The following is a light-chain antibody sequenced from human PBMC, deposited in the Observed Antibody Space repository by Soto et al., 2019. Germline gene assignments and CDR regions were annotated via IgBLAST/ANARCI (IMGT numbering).Light chain of an antibody. CDR3: ISYTSENAYV. V-gene: IGLV2-14*01. J-gene: IGLJ1*01. CDR2: EVS. Sequence: SEVTQPAYVSRTPGQSITLSCTGSNSDVGLYDFVSWYQHHPGRAPKLIVSEVSHRPSGISNRFSGSKSGNTASLTISGLQSEDEADYYCISYTSENAYVFGTGTKV. CDR1: NSDVGLYDF.